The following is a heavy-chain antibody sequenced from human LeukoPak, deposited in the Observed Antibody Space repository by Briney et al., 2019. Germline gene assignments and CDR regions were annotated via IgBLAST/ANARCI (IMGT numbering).Heavy chain of an antibody. CDR3: AELGITMIGGV. J-gene: IGHJ6*04. Sequence: GGSLRLSCAASGFTFSNYAIHWVRQAPGKGLEWVANIKQDGSEKNYVDSVKGRFTISRDNATNSVDLQMNRLRVEDTAVYYCAELGITMIGGVWGKGTTVTISS. CDR2: IKQDGSEK. CDR1: GFTFSNYA. V-gene: IGHV3-7*01. D-gene: IGHD3-10*02.